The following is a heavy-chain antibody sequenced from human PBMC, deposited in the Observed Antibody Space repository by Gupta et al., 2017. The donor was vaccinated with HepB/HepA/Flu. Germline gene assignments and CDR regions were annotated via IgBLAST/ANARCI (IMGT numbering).Heavy chain of an antibody. CDR3: TRLLRYYYDTTSYYFFSY. CDR2: IFYSGNT. V-gene: IGHV4-39*01. J-gene: IGHJ4*02. D-gene: IGHD3-22*01. Sequence: QLQLQESGPGLVKPSETLSLTCTVSGGSIHSNNYYWGWIRPPPGQGLEWIGSIFYSGNTYYNPSLKSRVTISVDTSKNQFSLKLSSVTAADTAVYYCTRLLRYYYDTTSYYFFSYWGQGTLVTVSS. CDR1: GGSIHSNNYY.